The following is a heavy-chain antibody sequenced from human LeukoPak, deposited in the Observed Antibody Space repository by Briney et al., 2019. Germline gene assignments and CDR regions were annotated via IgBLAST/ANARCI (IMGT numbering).Heavy chain of an antibody. CDR2: ISSSSSYI. CDR3: AREGAYCGGDCYDAFDI. J-gene: IGHJ3*02. CDR1: GFTFSSYS. D-gene: IGHD2-21*02. V-gene: IGHV3-21*03. Sequence: PGGSLRLSCAASGFTFSSYSMNWVRQAPGKGLEWVSSISSSSSYIYYADSVKGRFTISRDNAKNSLYLQMNGLRAEDTAVYYCAREGAYCGGDCYDAFDIWGQGTMVTVSS.